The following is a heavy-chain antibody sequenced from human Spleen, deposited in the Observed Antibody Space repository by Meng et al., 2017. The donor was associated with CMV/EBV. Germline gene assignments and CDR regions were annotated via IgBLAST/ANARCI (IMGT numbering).Heavy chain of an antibody. D-gene: IGHD6-13*01. V-gene: IGHV3-30*02. J-gene: IGHJ4*02. Sequence: GESLKISCATSGLNFKIYGMHWVRQLPGKGLEWVAFIRYDEKTKYYADSVKGRFTISRDNSKNTLYLQMNSLRAEDTAVYYCAKDLTGYSSSWYPFDYWGQGTLVTVSS. CDR1: GLNFKIYG. CDR3: AKDLTGYSSSWYPFDY. CDR2: IRYDEKTK.